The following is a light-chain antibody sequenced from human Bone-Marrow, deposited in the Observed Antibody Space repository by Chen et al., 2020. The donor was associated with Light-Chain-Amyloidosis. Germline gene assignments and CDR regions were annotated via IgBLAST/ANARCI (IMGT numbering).Light chain of an antibody. CDR2: DDS. V-gene: IGLV3-21*02. CDR1: DIENEV. CDR3: QVWDSSSDQVV. J-gene: IGLJ2*01. Sequence: SYVLTQPPSVSVAPGQTARITCGGNDIENEVVHWYQQQPGQAPVLVVSDDSDRPSGITERFSGSNSGNTATLTISRVEAGDEADYYCQVWDSSSDQVVFGGGTKLTVL.